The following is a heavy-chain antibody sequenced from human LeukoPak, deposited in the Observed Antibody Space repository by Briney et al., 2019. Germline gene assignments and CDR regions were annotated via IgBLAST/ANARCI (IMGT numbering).Heavy chain of an antibody. D-gene: IGHD4-23*01. V-gene: IGHV3-7*01. J-gene: IGHJ4*02. CDR1: GFGFSNFW. CDR3: ARDGRGGHNDF. Sequence: PGGSLRLSCAASGFGFSNFWMSWVRQAPGKGLEWVANIREDGGHTNYVDSVKGRFTISRDNAKNSLFLQMDGLRVDDTAVYFCARDGRGGHNDFWGQGTLITVSS. CDR2: IREDGGHT.